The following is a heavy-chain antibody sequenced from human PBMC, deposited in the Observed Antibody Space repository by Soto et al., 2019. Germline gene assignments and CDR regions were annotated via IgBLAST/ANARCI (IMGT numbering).Heavy chain of an antibody. CDR2: IHSDGSST. CDR1: GFTFSYYW. CDR3: ARGDRVAFDL. V-gene: IGHV3-74*03. J-gene: IGHJ3*01. Sequence: EVQLVESGGGLVQPGESLRLSCAASGFTFSYYWMHWVRQAPGKGLVWVSRIHSDGSSTTYADSVKDRFTISRYNARTTLYLQMNCLRAEDTAVYYCARGDRVAFDLWGQGTVLTVSS.